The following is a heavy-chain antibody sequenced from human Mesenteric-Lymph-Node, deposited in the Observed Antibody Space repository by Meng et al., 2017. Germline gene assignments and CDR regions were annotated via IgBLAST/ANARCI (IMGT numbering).Heavy chain of an antibody. J-gene: IGHJ4*02. D-gene: IGHD4-17*01. CDR3: ARDYRTYTVLGYFDY. V-gene: IGHV4-38-2*02. CDR1: GYSISSGYY. Sequence: SETLSLTCTVSGYSISSGYYWGWIRQPPGKGLEWIGSIYHSGSTYYNPSLKSRVTISVDTSKNQFSLKLSSVTAADTAVYYCARDYRTYTVLGYFDYWGQGTLVTVSS. CDR2: IYHSGST.